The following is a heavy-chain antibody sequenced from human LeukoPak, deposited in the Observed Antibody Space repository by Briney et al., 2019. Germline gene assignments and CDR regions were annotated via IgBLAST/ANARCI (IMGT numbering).Heavy chain of an antibody. V-gene: IGHV1-69*13. J-gene: IGHJ5*02. CDR1: GYIFPDYY. D-gene: IGHD1-26*01. CDR3: ARDPYSGSYLHENWFDP. CDR2: IIPIFGTA. Sequence: GASVKVSCKGSGYIFPDYYIYWVRQAPGQGLEWMGGIIPIFGTANYAQKFQGRVTITADESTSTAYMELSSLRSEDTAVYYCARDPYSGSYLHENWFDPWGQGTLVTVSS.